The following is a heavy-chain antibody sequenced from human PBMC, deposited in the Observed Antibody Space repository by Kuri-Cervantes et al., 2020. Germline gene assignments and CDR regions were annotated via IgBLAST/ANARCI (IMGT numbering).Heavy chain of an antibody. CDR2: IYSGGST. CDR3: AKDEDGNGYRVYFDY. V-gene: IGHV3-53*01. CDR1: GFTVSSNY. Sequence: GGSLRLSCAASGFTVSSNYMSWVRQAPGKGLEWVSVIYSGGSTYYADSVKGRFTISRDNSKNTLYLQMNSLRAEDTAVYYCAKDEDGNGYRVYFDYWGQGTLVTVSS. D-gene: IGHD5-24*01. J-gene: IGHJ4*02.